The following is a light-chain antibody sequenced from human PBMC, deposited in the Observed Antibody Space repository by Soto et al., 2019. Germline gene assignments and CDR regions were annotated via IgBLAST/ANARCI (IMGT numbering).Light chain of an antibody. CDR1: RSDVGSYNL. J-gene: IGLJ2*01. CDR2: EGN. V-gene: IGLV2-23*01. CDR3: CSYARGSACV. Sequence: QSALTQPASVSGSPGQSITISCTGSRSDVGSYNLVSWYQQHPGKAPKVMIYEGNKRPSGVSNRFYGSKAGNTASLTISGLQAEDEADYYCCSYARGSACVFGGGTKLTVL.